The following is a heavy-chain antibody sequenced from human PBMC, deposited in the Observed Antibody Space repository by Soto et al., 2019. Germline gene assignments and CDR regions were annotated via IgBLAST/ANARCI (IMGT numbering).Heavy chain of an antibody. J-gene: IGHJ1*01. V-gene: IGHV3-30-3*01. CDR1: GFTFSSYA. Sequence: GGSLRLSCAASGFTFSSYAMHWVRQAPGKGLEWVAVISYDGSNKYYADSVKGRFTISRDNSKNTLYLQMNSLRAEDTAVYYCAREGYCSGGSCYKTEKYFQHWGQGTLVTVSS. CDR2: ISYDGSNK. D-gene: IGHD2-15*01. CDR3: AREGYCSGGSCYKTEKYFQH.